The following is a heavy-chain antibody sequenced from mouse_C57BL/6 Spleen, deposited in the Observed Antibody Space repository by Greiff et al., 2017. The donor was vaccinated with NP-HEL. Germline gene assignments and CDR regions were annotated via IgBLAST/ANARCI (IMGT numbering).Heavy chain of an antibody. J-gene: IGHJ2*01. CDR1: GFTFSDYY. CDR2: INYDGSST. V-gene: IGHV5-16*01. Sequence: EVKVVESEGGLVQPGSSMKLSCTASGFTFSDYYMAWVRQVPEKGLEWVANINYDGSSTYYLDSLKSRFIISRDNAKNILYLQMSSLKSEDTATYYCARLRSPNYFDYWGQGTTLTVSS. CDR3: ARLRSPNYFDY.